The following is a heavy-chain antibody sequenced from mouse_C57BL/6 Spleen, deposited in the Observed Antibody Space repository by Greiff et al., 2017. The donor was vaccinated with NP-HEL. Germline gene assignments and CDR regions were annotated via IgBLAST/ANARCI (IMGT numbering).Heavy chain of an antibody. J-gene: IGHJ2*01. CDR3: ARKTVLTGPFDY. CDR1: GYTFTSYT. Sequence: VQLQQSGAELARPGASVKMSCKASGYTFTSYTMHWVKQRPGQGLEWIGYINPSSGYTKYNQKFKDKATLTADKSSSTAYMQLSSLTSEDSAVYYCARKTVLTGPFDYWGQGTTLTVSS. D-gene: IGHD4-1*01. CDR2: INPSSGYT. V-gene: IGHV1-4*01.